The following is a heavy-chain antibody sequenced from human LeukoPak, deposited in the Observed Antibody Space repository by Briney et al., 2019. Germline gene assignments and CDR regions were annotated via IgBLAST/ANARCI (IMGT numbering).Heavy chain of an antibody. CDR3: ARGTPYYYSYFMDV. Sequence: PSETLSLTCAVHGGSFGGYYWTWIRQPPGKGLEWIGEVNQSGGTDYNPSLKSRVTISVDTSKNQFSLKVNSVTAADTAVYYCARGTPYYYSYFMDVWAKGTTVTVSS. V-gene: IGHV4-34*01. J-gene: IGHJ6*03. CDR2: VNQSGGT. CDR1: GGSFGGYY.